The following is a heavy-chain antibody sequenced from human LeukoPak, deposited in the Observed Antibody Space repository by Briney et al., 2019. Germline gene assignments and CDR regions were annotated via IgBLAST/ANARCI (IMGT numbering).Heavy chain of an antibody. CDR1: GFTFSSYW. CDR3: ARDLSSMVRGVDGFDY. V-gene: IGHV3-7*01. J-gene: IGHJ4*02. D-gene: IGHD3-10*01. CDR2: IKQDGSEK. Sequence: GGSLRLSCAASGFTFSSYWMSWVRQAPGKGLEGVANIKQDGSEKYYVDSVKGRFTISRDNAKNSVYLQMNSLTAEDTAVYYCARDLSSMVRGVDGFDYWGQGTLVSVSS.